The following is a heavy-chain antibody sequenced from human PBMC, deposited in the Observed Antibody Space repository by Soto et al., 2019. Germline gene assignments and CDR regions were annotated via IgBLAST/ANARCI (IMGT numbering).Heavy chain of an antibody. Sequence: QVRLQESGPGLVKPSQTLSLTCNVSGGSISSSDYYWSWIRQHPGMRLEWIGYIYYNGYTYYNPPLKSRVSISADRSKNQSSLKLSSVTAADTAVYYCARVYCSGGNCSGGMDVWGQGTTVTVSS. D-gene: IGHD2-15*01. CDR1: GGSISSSDYY. J-gene: IGHJ6*02. CDR2: IYYNGYT. V-gene: IGHV4-31*03. CDR3: ARVYCSGGNCSGGMDV.